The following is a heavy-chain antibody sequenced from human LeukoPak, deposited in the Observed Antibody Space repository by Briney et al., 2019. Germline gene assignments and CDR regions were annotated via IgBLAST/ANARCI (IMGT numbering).Heavy chain of an antibody. V-gene: IGHV3-49*04. CDR2: IRSKAYGGTT. D-gene: IGHD6-19*01. CDR3: TRDRGAVAGFDY. CDR1: GFTFGDYA. J-gene: IGHJ4*02. Sequence: GGSLRLSCTASGFTFGDYAMSWVRQAPGKGLEWVGFIRSKAYGGTTEYAASVKGRFTISRDDSKSIAYPQMNSLKTEDTAVYYCTRDRGAVAGFDYWGQGTLVTVSS.